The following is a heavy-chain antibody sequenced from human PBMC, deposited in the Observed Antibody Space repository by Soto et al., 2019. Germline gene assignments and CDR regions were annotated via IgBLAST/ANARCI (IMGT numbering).Heavy chain of an antibody. CDR2: IIPIFGTA. Sequence: PVKVPCNASRGANPPTWTRSVRQAPGQGLEWMGGIIPIFGTANYAQKFQGRVTITADESTSTAYMELSSLRSEDTAVYYCASFDVRYGMDVWGQGTTVTVSS. J-gene: IGHJ6*02. CDR3: ASFDVRYGMDV. CDR1: RGANPPTW. V-gene: IGHV1-69*13.